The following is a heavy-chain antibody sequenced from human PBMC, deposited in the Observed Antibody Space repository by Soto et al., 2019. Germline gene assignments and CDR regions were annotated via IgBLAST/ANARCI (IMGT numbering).Heavy chain of an antibody. CDR1: GYTVTSDY. CDR2: INGSGGST. D-gene: IGHD1-26*01. CDR3: AGSTSNIHYSDLDI. J-gene: IGHJ6*02. V-gene: IGHV1-46*01. Sequence: VKVACKASGYTVTSDYMHWVRQAPGQGLEWMGIINGSGGSTNYAQKFQGRVTMTRDTSTSTVYMEVSRLSSEDPAVYYCAGSTSNIHYSDLDIPGQRTTVIVSS.